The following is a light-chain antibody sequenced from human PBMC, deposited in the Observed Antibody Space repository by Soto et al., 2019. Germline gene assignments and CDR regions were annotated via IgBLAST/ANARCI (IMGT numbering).Light chain of an antibody. CDR2: STN. CDR3: VLYNMV. Sequence: QTVVTQEPSFSVSPGRTVTLTCGLSSGSVSTSYYPSWYQQTPGQAPRTLIYSTNTRSSGVPDRFSGSILGNKAALTITGAQADDESDYYCVLYNMVFGGGTKLTVL. V-gene: IGLV8-61*01. CDR1: SGSVSTSYY. J-gene: IGLJ3*02.